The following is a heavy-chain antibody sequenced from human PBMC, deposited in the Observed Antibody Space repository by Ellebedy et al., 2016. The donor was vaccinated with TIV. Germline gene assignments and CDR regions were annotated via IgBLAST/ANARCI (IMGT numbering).Heavy chain of an antibody. Sequence: SETLSLTCTVSGGSISSSSYYWGWIRQPPGKGLEWIGSIYYSGSTYYNPSLKSRVTISVDTSKNQFSLKLSSVTAADTAVYYCARDSSGYYYPKYAFDIWGQGTMVTVSS. J-gene: IGHJ3*02. CDR3: ARDSSGYYYPKYAFDI. V-gene: IGHV4-39*02. CDR1: GGSISSSSYY. CDR2: IYYSGST. D-gene: IGHD3-22*01.